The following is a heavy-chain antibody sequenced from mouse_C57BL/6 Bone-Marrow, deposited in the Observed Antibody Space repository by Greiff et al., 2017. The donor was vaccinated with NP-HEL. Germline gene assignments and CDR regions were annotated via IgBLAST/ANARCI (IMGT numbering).Heavy chain of an antibody. CDR1: GYTFTSYW. CDR3: AIGGLRRYAMDY. CDR2: FHPSDSVT. D-gene: IGHD2-4*01. V-gene: IGHV1-74*01. J-gene: IGHJ4*01. Sequence: QFQLQQPGAELVKPGASVKVSCKASGYTFTSYWMHWVKQRPGQGLEWFGRFHPSDSVTNSNQKFKGKATLTVENTSSTAYMQLSSLTSEDSAVYYCAIGGLRRYAMDYWGQGTSVTVSS.